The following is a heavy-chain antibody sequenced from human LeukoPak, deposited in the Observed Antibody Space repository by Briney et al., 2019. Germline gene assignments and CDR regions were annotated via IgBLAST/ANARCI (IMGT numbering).Heavy chain of an antibody. CDR3: ARVKVVVTTPNYFDF. D-gene: IGHD3-22*01. J-gene: IGHJ4*02. Sequence: GESLKTSCKSSGYNFSNYWIGWVPQMPGKGLEWMAIIYPGDSDTRYGPSFQGQVTISADKSISTAYLQWSSLKASDTAIYYCARVKVVVTTPNYFDFWGQGTLVTVSS. CDR1: GYNFSNYW. V-gene: IGHV5-51*01. CDR2: IYPGDSDT.